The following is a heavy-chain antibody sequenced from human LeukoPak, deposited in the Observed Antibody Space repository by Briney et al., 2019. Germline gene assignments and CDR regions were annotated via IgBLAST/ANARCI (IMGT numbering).Heavy chain of an antibody. J-gene: IGHJ4*02. CDR1: GFTFSSYW. V-gene: IGHV3-7*01. CDR3: ARDVVRSPVDY. Sequence: QPGGSLRLSCAASGFTFSSYWMSWVRQAPGKGLEGLANIKQDGSEKYYVDSVKGRFTISRDNAKNSLYLQMNSLRAEDTAVYYCARDVVRSPVDYWGQGTLVTVSS. CDR2: IKQDGSEK. D-gene: IGHD2-21*01.